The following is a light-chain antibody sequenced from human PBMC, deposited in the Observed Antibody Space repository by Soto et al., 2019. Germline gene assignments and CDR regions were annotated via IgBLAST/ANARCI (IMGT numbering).Light chain of an antibody. CDR2: KAS. Sequence: DIHMAQSPSTLSASVGDRVTITCRASQSIDVWLAWYQQKAGEAPKLLIYKASTLESGVPSRFSGSGSGTEFTLTISSLQPDDFATYYCQQYNVYWTFGQGTKVEIK. CDR3: QQYNVYWT. V-gene: IGKV1-5*03. CDR1: QSIDVW. J-gene: IGKJ1*01.